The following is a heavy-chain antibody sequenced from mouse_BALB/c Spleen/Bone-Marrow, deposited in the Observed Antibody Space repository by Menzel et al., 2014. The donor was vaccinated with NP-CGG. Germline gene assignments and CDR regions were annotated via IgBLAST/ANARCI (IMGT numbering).Heavy chain of an antibody. CDR3: ARWYYYGYAMDY. J-gene: IGHJ4*01. V-gene: IGHV1-18*01. CDR2: INPYNGGT. CDR1: GYSFTGYT. Sequence: VQLQQSGPELVKPGASMKISCKASGYSFTGYTMNWVKQSHGKNPEWIGLINPYNGGTSYNQKFMGKATLTVDKSSSTAYMELLSLTSEDSAVYYCARWYYYGYAMDYWGQGTSVTVSS. D-gene: IGHD1-1*01.